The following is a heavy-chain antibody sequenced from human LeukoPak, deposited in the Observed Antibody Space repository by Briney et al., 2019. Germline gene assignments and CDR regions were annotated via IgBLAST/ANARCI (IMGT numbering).Heavy chain of an antibody. CDR2: IGIDSGNT. CDR1: GFIFGDYS. D-gene: IGHD5-24*01. CDR3: ARDHNFAFDN. V-gene: IGHV3-11*06. Sequence: GGSLRLSCAASGFIFGDYSMNWVRQPPGKGLEWISYIGIDSGNTKYADSVKGRFTISADNAKNSLFLHMNSLRVEDTAVYYCARDHNFAFDNWGQGTLVTVYS. J-gene: IGHJ4*02.